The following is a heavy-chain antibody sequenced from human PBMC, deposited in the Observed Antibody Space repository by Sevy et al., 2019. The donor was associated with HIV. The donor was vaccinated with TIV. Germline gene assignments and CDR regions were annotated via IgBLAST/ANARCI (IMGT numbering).Heavy chain of an antibody. D-gene: IGHD3-22*01. CDR1: GYTFTSYY. Sequence: ASVKVSCKASGYTFTSYYMHWVRQAPGQGLEWMGIINPSGGSTSYAQKFQGRVTMTRDMSTSTVYMELSSLRSEDTAVYYCAREVAHDSSGYYRRGGGGFDYWGQGTLVTVSS. J-gene: IGHJ4*02. V-gene: IGHV1-46*01. CDR2: INPSGGST. CDR3: AREVAHDSSGYYRRGGGGFDY.